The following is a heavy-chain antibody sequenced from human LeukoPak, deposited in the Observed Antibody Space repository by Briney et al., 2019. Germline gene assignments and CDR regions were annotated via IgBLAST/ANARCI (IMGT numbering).Heavy chain of an antibody. CDR3: AKSPQSYYDSSGYYFLY. CDR1: GFTFSSYA. V-gene: IGHV3-23*01. Sequence: PGGSLRLSCAASGFTFSSYAMSWVRQAPEKGLEWVSTISGSGGRTYYADSVKGRFTISRDNSKNTLYLQMSSLRAEDTAVYYCAKSPQSYYDSSGYYFLYWGQGTLVTVSS. D-gene: IGHD3-22*01. J-gene: IGHJ4*02. CDR2: ISGSGGRT.